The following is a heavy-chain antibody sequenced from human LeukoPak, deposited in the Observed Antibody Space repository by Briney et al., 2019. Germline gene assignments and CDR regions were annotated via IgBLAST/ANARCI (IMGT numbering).Heavy chain of an antibody. J-gene: IGHJ6*02. V-gene: IGHV3-21*01. CDR3: ARGPPHYDILTGFYYYGMDV. Sequence: GGSLRLSCAASGFTFSSYSMNWVRQAPGKGLEWVSSISSSSSYIYYADSVKGRFTISRDNAKNSLYLQMNSLRAEDTAVYYCARGPPHYDILTGFYYYGMDVWGQGTTVTVSS. D-gene: IGHD3-9*01. CDR1: GFTFSSYS. CDR2: ISSSSSYI.